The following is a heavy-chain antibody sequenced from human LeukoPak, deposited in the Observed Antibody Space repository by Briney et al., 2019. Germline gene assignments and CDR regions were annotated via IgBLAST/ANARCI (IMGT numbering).Heavy chain of an antibody. V-gene: IGHV3-23*03. CDR1: GFTFDNYG. J-gene: IGHJ4*02. D-gene: IGHD3-9*01. CDR2: IYSGGST. Sequence: GGSLRLSCAASGFTFDNYGINWVRQAPGKGLEWVPVIYSGGSTYYADSVKGRFTISRDNSKNTLYLQMNSLRAEDTAVYYCAKGGYYDILTGDYWGQGTLVTVSS. CDR3: AKGGYYDILTGDY.